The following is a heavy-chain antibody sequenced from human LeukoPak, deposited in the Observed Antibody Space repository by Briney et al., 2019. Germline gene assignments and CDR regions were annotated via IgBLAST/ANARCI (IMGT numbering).Heavy chain of an antibody. CDR3: TNPISPLVTARGSEFDY. J-gene: IGHJ2*01. CDR2: IIGSGGST. CDR1: VLPSSNYA. V-gene: IGHV3-23*01. D-gene: IGHD2-21*02. Sequence: GGSLRLSCAASVLPSSNYAMSWIRQPPRKGLQWVASIIGSGGSTTYADSVKGRFTISRDDSRNTLYLQMNSLRPDDTAMYYCTNPISPLVTARGSEFDYWGRGTLVTVSS.